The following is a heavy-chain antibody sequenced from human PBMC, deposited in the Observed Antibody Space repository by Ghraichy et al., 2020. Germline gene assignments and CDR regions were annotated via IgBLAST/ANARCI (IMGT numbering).Heavy chain of an antibody. Sequence: SETLSLTCTVSGGYISSGGYYWTWIRQPPGKGLEWVGCVFFGGSTSYNPSLGSRVTISLDAPMNQFSLKLSSASAADTAVYFCATFNYYDASGYLGDRDYWGQGTLVTVSS. J-gene: IGHJ4*02. CDR2: VFFGGST. CDR3: ATFNYYDASGYLGDRDY. CDR1: GGYISSGGYY. D-gene: IGHD3-22*01. V-gene: IGHV4-31*03.